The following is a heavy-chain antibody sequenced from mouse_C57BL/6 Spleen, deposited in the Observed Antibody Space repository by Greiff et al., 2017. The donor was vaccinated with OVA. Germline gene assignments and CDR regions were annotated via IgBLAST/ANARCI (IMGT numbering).Heavy chain of an antibody. V-gene: IGHV1-54*01. Sequence: VKLMESGAELVRPGTSVKVSCKASGYAFTNYLIEWVKQRPGQGLEWIGVINPGSGGTNYNEKFKGKATLTADKSSSTAYMQLSSLTSEDSAVYFCARSRGYYGYDGFDYGGQGTTLTVSS. J-gene: IGHJ2*01. CDR1: GYAFTNYL. CDR3: ARSRGYYGYDGFDY. D-gene: IGHD2-2*01. CDR2: INPGSGGT.